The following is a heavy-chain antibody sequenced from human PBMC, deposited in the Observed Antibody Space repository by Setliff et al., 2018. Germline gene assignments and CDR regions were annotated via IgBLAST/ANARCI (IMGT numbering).Heavy chain of an antibody. CDR1: GLSYTNDW. J-gene: IGHJ4*02. CDR3: FGAGTCSY. CDR2: INPHGSEK. V-gene: IGHV3-7*01. D-gene: IGHD3-10*01. Sequence: PGGSLRLSCTASGLSYTNDWVSWVRQAPGKGLEWLASINPHGSEKFYVDSVKGRFAISRDNARNSLYLQMNSLRVEDTAVYYCFGAGTCSYWGQGTLVTSPQ.